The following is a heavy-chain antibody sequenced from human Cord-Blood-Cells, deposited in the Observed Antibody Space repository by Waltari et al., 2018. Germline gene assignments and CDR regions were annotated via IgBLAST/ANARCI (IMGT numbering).Heavy chain of an antibody. V-gene: IGHV1-69*06. Sequence: QVQLVQSGAEVKKPGSSVKVSFKASVGTFSSYAITWVRQAPGQGLEWMGGIIPIFGTANYAQKFQGRVTITADKSTSTAYMELSSLRSEDTAVYYCAREWDADWSGYFAFDIWGQGTMVTVSS. J-gene: IGHJ3*02. CDR1: VGTFSSYA. CDR3: AREWDADWSGYFAFDI. D-gene: IGHD3-3*01. CDR2: IIPIFGTA.